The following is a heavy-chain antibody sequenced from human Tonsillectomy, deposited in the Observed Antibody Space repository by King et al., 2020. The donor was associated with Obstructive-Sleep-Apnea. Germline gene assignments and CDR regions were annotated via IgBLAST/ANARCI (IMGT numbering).Heavy chain of an antibody. CDR2: INHSGST. D-gene: IGHD5-24*01. CDR3: ARGTMARPFDY. V-gene: IGHV4-34*01. CDR1: GGSFSGYY. J-gene: IGHJ4*02. Sequence: VQLQQWGAGLLKPSETLSLTCAVYGGSFSGYYWSWIRQPPGKGLEWMGEINHSGSTNYNPSLKSRVTISVDTSKNQFSLKLSSVTAADTAVYYCARGTMARPFDYWGQGTLVTVSS.